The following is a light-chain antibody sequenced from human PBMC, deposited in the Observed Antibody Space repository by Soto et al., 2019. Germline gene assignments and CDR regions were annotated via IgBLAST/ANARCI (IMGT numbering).Light chain of an antibody. CDR2: EDD. CDR1: SGSIASNY. V-gene: IGLV6-57*01. J-gene: IGLJ2*01. Sequence: NFMLTQPHSVSESPGKTVTTSCTRSSGSIASNYVQWYQQRPGSSPSIVIYEDDQRPSGVPDRFSSSIDSSSSSASLTISGLKTEDEADYYCQSYDSDTVIFGGGTKVTVL. CDR3: QSYDSDTVI.